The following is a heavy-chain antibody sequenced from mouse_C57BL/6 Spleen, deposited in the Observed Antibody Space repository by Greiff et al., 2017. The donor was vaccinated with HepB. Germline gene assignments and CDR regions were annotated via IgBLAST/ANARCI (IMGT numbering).Heavy chain of an antibody. D-gene: IGHD1-1*01. V-gene: IGHV10-1*01. J-gene: IGHJ1*03. CDR2: IRSKSNNYAT. CDR3: VRQAVVATGYFDV. Sequence: EVKLMESGGGLVQPKGSLKLSCAASGFSFNTYAMNWVRQAPGKGLEWVARIRSKSNNYATYYADSVKDRFTISRDDSESMLYLQMNNLKTEDTAMYYCVRQAVVATGYFDVWGTGTTVTVSS. CDR1: GFSFNTYA.